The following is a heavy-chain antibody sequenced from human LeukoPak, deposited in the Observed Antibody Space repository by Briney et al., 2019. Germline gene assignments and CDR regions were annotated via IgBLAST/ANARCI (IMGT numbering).Heavy chain of an antibody. D-gene: IGHD4-23*01. CDR3: ARGSVVTFDY. Sequence: GGSLRLSCAASGFTFSSYGMHWVRQAPGKGLEWVAFIRYDGSNKYYADSVKGRFTISRDNSKNTLYLQMHSLRAEDTAVYYCARGSVVTFDYWGQGTLVTVSS. CDR1: GFTFSSYG. CDR2: IRYDGSNK. V-gene: IGHV3-30*02. J-gene: IGHJ4*02.